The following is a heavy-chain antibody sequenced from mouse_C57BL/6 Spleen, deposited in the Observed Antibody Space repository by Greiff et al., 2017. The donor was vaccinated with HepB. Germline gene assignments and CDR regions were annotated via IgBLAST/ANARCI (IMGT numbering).Heavy chain of an antibody. J-gene: IGHJ4*01. CDR2: IHPNSGST. CDR3: ARSEYLYAMDY. CDR1: GYTFTSYW. D-gene: IGHD5-1*01. Sequence: QVQLQQPGAELVKPGASVKLSCKASGYTFTSYWMHWVKQRPGQGLEWIGMIHPNSGSTNYNEKFKSKATLTVDKSSSTAYMPLSSLTSEDSAVYYCARSEYLYAMDYWGQGTSVTVSS. V-gene: IGHV1-64*01.